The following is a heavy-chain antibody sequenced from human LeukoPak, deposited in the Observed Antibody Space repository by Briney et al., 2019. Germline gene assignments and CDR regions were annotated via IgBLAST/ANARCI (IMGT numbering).Heavy chain of an antibody. J-gene: IGHJ4*02. CDR1: GFTFNNYA. CDR3: ANDFDH. CDR2: ISGSDDST. Sequence: PGGSLRLSCAASGFTFNNYAMSWVRQAPGKGLEWVSTISGSDDSTYYADSVKGRFTISRDVSKNTPYLQMNSLRADDTAVYYCANDFDHWGQGTLVTVSS. V-gene: IGHV3-23*01.